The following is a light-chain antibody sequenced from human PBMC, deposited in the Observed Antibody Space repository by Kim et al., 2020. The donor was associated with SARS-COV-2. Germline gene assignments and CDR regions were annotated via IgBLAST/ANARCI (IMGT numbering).Light chain of an antibody. CDR3: NSRDSSGNHLV. V-gene: IGLV3-19*01. CDR2: GKN. Sequence: LGQTFRTTCQGDSLRSYYASWYQQKPGQAPVLVIYGKNNRPSGIPDRFSGSSSGNTASLTITGAQAEDEADYYCNSRDSSGNHLVFGGGTQLTVL. J-gene: IGLJ2*01. CDR1: SLRSYY.